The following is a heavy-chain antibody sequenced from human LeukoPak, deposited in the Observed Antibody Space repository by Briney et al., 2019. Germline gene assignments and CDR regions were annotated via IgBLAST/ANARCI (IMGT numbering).Heavy chain of an antibody. Sequence: ASVKVSCKASGYTFTSYGISWVRQAPGQGLEWMGWISAYNGNTNYAQKLQGRVTMTTGTSTSTAYMELRSLRSDDTAVYYCTGAYCSGGSCYDDYWGQGTLVTVSS. V-gene: IGHV1-18*01. D-gene: IGHD2-15*01. CDR2: ISAYNGNT. CDR1: GYTFTSYG. J-gene: IGHJ4*02. CDR3: TGAYCSGGSCYDDY.